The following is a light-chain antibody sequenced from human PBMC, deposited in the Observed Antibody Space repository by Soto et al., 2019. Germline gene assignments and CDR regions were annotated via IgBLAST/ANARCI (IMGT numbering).Light chain of an antibody. CDR1: SGHSTYA. Sequence: QPVLTQSPSASASLGASVKVTCTLSSGHSTYAIAWHQQQPEKGPRYLMKLNSDGSHTKGDGIPDRFSGSSSGAERYLNISSLQSEDEADYYCQTWSTGIVVFGGGTKVTVL. J-gene: IGLJ2*01. CDR2: LNSDGSH. CDR3: QTWSTGIVV. V-gene: IGLV4-69*01.